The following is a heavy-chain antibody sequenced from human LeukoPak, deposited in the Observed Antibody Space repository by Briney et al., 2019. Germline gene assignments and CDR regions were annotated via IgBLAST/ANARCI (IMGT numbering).Heavy chain of an antibody. CDR1: GGSISSGGYS. CDR3: ARHPLEYYDFWSGYTPLDY. V-gene: IGHV4-30-2*01. Sequence: SETLSLTCAVSGGSISSGGYSWSWIRQPPGKGLEWIGYIYHSGSTYYNPSLKSRVTISVDRSKNQFSLKLSSVTAADTAVYYCARHPLEYYDFWSGYTPLDYWGQGTLVTVSS. CDR2: IYHSGST. D-gene: IGHD3-3*01. J-gene: IGHJ4*02.